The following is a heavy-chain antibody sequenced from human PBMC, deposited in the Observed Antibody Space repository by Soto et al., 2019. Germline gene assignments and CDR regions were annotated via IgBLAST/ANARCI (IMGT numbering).Heavy chain of an antibody. V-gene: IGHV5-51*01. D-gene: IGHD6-13*01. J-gene: IGHJ6*02. CDR1: GYSFTSYW. CDR3: ARRRIAASGWDV. CDR2: IYPGNSNT. Sequence: PGKSLKISCEGCGYSFTSYWIGWVRQMPGKGPEWMGIIYPGNSNTRYSPSFQGQVTIAADKSISTAYLQWRRLKASDTAMYYCARRRIAASGWDVWGQGTTVTVSS.